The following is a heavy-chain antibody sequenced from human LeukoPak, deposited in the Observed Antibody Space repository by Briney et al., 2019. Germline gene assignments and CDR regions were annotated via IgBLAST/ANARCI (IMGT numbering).Heavy chain of an antibody. CDR1: GGTFSSYA. CDR2: ISAYNGNT. V-gene: IGHV1-18*01. J-gene: IGHJ4*02. D-gene: IGHD2-2*02. Sequence: ASVKVSCKASGGTFSSYAISWVRQAPGQGLEWMGWISAYNGNTNYAQKLQGRVTMTTDTSTSTAYMELRSLRSDDTAVYYCAGILEYQLLYGSLGYWGQGTLVTVSS. CDR3: AGILEYQLLYGSLGY.